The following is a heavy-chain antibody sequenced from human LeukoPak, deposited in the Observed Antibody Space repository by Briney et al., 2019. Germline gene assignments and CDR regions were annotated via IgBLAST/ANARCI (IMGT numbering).Heavy chain of an antibody. CDR3: ARDGRGRLA. CDR2: ISSSSSYI. CDR1: GFTFSSYA. D-gene: IGHD2-15*01. Sequence: GGSLRLSCAASGFTFSSYAMSWVRQAPGKGLEWVSSISSSSSYIYHADSVKGRFTISRDNAKNSLYLQMNSLRAEDTAVYYCARDGRGRLAWGQGTLVTVSS. V-gene: IGHV3-21*04. J-gene: IGHJ5*02.